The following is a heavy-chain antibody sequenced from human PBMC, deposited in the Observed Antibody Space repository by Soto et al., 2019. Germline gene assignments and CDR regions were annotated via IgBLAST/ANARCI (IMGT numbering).Heavy chain of an antibody. D-gene: IGHD3-22*01. J-gene: IGHJ4*02. V-gene: IGHV4-39*02. Sequence: SETLSLTCTVSGGSISSSSYYWGWIRQPPGKGLEWIGNVYYSGSTYYNPSLKSRVTISVDTSKNHFSLRLSSVTAADTAVYYCARRYYDSSGYYAFDKWGQGTLLTVSS. CDR2: VYYSGST. CDR3: ARRYYDSSGYYAFDK. CDR1: GGSISSSSYY.